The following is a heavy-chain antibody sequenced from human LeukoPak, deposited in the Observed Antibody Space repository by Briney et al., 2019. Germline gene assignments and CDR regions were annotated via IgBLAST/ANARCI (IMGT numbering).Heavy chain of an antibody. D-gene: IGHD2-21*02. CDR3: ARADNRIVAVTADTFDY. Sequence: ASVKVSCKAPGYTFTSYGISWVRQAPGQGLEWMGWISAYNGNTNYAQKLQGRVTMTTDTSTSTAYMELRSLRSDDTALYYCARADNRIVAVTADTFDYWGQGTLVTVSS. V-gene: IGHV1-18*01. CDR2: ISAYNGNT. J-gene: IGHJ4*02. CDR1: GYTFTSYG.